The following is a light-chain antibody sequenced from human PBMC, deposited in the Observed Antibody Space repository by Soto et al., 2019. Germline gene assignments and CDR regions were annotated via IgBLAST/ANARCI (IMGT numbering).Light chain of an antibody. J-gene: IGLJ2*01. Sequence: QSALTQPASGSGCPGQSITISCTGTSSDIGAYNFVSWYQQHPGKAPKLMLYDVNIRPSGVSNRFSGSKSGNTASLTISGLQAEYEADYYCTSWTTSTTMIFGGGTKVTVL. V-gene: IGLV2-14*03. CDR3: TSWTTSTTMI. CDR1: SSDIGAYNF. CDR2: DVN.